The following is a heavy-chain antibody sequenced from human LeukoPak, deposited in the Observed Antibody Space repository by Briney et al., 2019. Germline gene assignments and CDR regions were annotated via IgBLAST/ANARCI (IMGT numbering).Heavy chain of an antibody. D-gene: IGHD6-19*01. CDR3: ARRSTLYSSGWFYFDY. V-gene: IGHV1-18*01. Sequence: ASVKVSCKASGYTFTSYAIHWVRQAPGQGLEWMGWISAHDGGTNYALRLQDRVSMTTDTSTSTAYMELRGLRSDDTAVYYCARRSTLYSSGWFYFDYWGQGTLVTVSS. CDR1: GYTFTSYA. CDR2: ISAHDGGT. J-gene: IGHJ4*02.